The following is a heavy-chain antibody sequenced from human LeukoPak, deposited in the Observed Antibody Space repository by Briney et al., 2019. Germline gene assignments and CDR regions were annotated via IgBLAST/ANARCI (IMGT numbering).Heavy chain of an antibody. CDR1: GYTLTGYH. D-gene: IGHD2-15*01. J-gene: IGHJ3*02. CDR2: INPNSGGT. CDR3: ARASTPGAFDI. Sequence: ASVKVSCKASGYTLTGYHMHWVRQAPGQGLEWMGWINPNSGGTNYAQKFQGRVTMTRDTTISTAYMELSRLRSDDTAVYYCARASTPGAFDIWGQGTMVTVSS. V-gene: IGHV1-2*02.